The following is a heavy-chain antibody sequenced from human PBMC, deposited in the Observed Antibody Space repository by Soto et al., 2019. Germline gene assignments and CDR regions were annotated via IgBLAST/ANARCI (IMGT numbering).Heavy chain of an antibody. Sequence: EVQLVESGGGLVKPGGSLRLSCAASGFTFSNAWMNWVRQAPGKGLEWVGRIKSKTDGGTADYAAPVKGRFTISRDDSKNTLYLQMNSLKTEDTAVYYCTTESTNPVQLSRHPLNTYYYYGMDVWGQGTTVTVSS. CDR3: TTESTNPVQLSRHPLNTYYYYGMDV. V-gene: IGHV3-15*07. J-gene: IGHJ6*02. CDR2: IKSKTDGGTA. CDR1: GFTFSNAW. D-gene: IGHD5-18*01.